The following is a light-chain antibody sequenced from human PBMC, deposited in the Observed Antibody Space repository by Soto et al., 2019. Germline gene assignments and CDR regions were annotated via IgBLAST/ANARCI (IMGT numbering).Light chain of an antibody. Sequence: QSALTQPASVSGSPGQSITISCTGSSSDVGGYNYVSWYQQHPGKAPKLMIYEVSNRPSGISNRFSGSKSGNTASLTLSGLQAEDEADYYFSSYSSSSTLVFGGGTKLTVL. CDR3: SSYSSSSTLV. V-gene: IGLV2-14*01. J-gene: IGLJ2*01. CDR1: SSDVGGYNY. CDR2: EVS.